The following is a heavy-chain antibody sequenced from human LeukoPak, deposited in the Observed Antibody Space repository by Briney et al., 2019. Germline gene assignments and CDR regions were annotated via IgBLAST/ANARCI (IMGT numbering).Heavy chain of an antibody. CDR1: GFTFSSYG. CDR2: IRYDGSNK. D-gene: IGHD2-8*01. Sequence: GGSLRLSCAASGFTFSSYGMHWVRQAPGKGLEWVAFIRYDGSNKYYADSVKGRFTISRDNSKNTLYLQMNSLRAEDTAIYYCATTFVPDYYFYYYMAVWGKGTPVTVSS. V-gene: IGHV3-30*02. J-gene: IGHJ6*03. CDR3: ATTFVPDYYFYYYMAV.